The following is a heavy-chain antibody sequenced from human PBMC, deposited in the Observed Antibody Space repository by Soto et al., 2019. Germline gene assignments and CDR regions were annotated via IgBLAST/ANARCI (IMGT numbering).Heavy chain of an antibody. Sequence: EVQLVESGGGVVQPGGSLRLSCAASGFSFSDYEMNWVRQAPGKGLEWVSYSSRSGSTIEYADSVKGRFTISRYYAKTSLYLQMNSLRVEDTAVYYCAIGYYSKKFDYWGQGTLVTVSS. V-gene: IGHV3-48*03. J-gene: IGHJ4*02. CDR1: GFSFSDYE. CDR2: SSRSGSTI. CDR3: AIGYYSKKFDY. D-gene: IGHD3-22*01.